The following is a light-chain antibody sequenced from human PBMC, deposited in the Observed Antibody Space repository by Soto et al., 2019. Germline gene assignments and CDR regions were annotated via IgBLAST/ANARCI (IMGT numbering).Light chain of an antibody. CDR3: LQCTTSPLT. V-gene: IGKV3-20*01. Sequence: EIVLTQAPGTLSLSPGERATLSCRASQTIINNYLAWYQQKPGQAPRLLIHDASSRATGIPDRFSGSGSGTHFTLTLTRQEPEDFSVYYSLQCTTSPLTFGQGTKVEIQ. CDR2: DAS. J-gene: IGKJ1*01. CDR1: QTIINNY.